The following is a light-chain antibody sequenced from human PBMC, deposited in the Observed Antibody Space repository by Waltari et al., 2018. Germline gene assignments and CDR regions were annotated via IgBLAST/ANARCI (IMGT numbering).Light chain of an antibody. CDR3: MQVLQTPLT. Sequence: DIVMTQSPLSLPVTPGAPASISCRSSQSLLHSSGDNFLSWYVQKPGQSPQILIYLGSNRASGVPDRFSGSGSGTDFTLKISRVEAEDVGLYYCMQVLQTPLTFGGGTKVEIK. CDR2: LGS. V-gene: IGKV2-28*01. CDR1: QSLLHSSGDNF. J-gene: IGKJ4*01.